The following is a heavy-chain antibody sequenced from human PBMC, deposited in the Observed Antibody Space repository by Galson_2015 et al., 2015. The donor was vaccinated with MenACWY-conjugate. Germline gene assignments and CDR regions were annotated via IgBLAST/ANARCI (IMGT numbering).Heavy chain of an antibody. CDR2: INAGNGNT. J-gene: IGHJ3*02. CDR3: ASSRNPDYYDSSGYYSCSAFDI. V-gene: IGHV1-3*01. Sequence: SVKVSCKASGYTFTSYAMHWVRQAPGQRLEWMGWINAGNGNTKYSQKFQGRVTITRDTSASTAYVELSSLRSEDTAVYYCASSRNPDYYDSSGYYSCSAFDIWGQGTMVTVSS. D-gene: IGHD3-22*01. CDR1: GYTFTSYA.